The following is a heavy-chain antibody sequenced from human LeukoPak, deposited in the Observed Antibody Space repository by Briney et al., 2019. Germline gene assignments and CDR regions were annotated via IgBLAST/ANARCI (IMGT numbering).Heavy chain of an antibody. J-gene: IGHJ4*02. CDR2: IYYSGST. D-gene: IGHD2-21*01. CDR1: GGSISSDDYY. Sequence: SQTLSLTCTVSGGSISSDDYYWNWIRQPPGKGLEWIGYIYYSGSTYYNPSLKSRITISVDTSKNQFSLKLSSVTAADTAVYYCARAAYCGGDCLDHFDYWGQGTLVTVSS. V-gene: IGHV4-30-4*08. CDR3: ARAAYCGGDCLDHFDY.